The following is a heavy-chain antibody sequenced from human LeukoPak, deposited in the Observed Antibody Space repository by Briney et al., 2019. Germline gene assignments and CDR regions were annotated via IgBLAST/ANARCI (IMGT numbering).Heavy chain of an antibody. CDR3: ARGAPSLVVPAVKPFDY. D-gene: IGHD2-2*01. CDR1: GYTFTSYY. J-gene: IGHJ4*02. CDR2: INPSGGSA. Sequence: GASVKVSCKASGYTFTSYYMHWVRQAPGQGLEWMGIINPSGGSASYAQKFQGRVTMTRDTSTSTVYMELSSLRSEDTAVYYCARGAPSLVVPAVKPFDYWGQGTLVTVSS. V-gene: IGHV1-46*01.